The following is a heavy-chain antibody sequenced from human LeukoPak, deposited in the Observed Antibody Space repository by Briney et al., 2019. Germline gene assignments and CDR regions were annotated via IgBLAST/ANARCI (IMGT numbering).Heavy chain of an antibody. CDR2: VSSYSSTT. J-gene: IGHJ4*02. CDR3: AKRGIVIRAVIIIGFHKEAYYFDY. D-gene: IGHD3-10*01. Sequence: GGSLRLSCAASGGSFSSYSMSWVGQDPGKGLQWVSTVSSYSSTTQYTGSVRGRFTISRDNSKNTLYLQMNSLRVEDTAVYFCAKRGIVIRAVIIIGFHKEAYYFDYWGQGILVTVSS. CDR1: GGSFSSYS. V-gene: IGHV3-23*01.